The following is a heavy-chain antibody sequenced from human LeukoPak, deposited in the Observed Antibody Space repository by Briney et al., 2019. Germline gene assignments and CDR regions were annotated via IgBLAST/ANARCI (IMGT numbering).Heavy chain of an antibody. CDR2: IYHSGST. J-gene: IGHJ4*02. V-gene: IGHV4-4*02. CDR3: ARVTTIAVAGTLLFDY. D-gene: IGHD6-19*01. CDR1: GGSISSSNW. Sequence: PSETLSLTCAVSGGSISSSNWWSWVRQPPGKGLEWIGEIYHSGSTNYNPSLKSRVTISVDTSKNQFSLKLSSVTAADTAVYYCARVTTIAVAGTLLFDYWGQGTLVTVSS.